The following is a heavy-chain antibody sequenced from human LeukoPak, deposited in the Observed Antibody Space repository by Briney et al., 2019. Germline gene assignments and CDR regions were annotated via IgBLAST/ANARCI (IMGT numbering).Heavy chain of an antibody. J-gene: IGHJ4*02. CDR1: GFTFSSYE. Sequence: GGSLRLSCAASGFTFSSYEMNWVRQAPGKGLEWVSYISSSGSTLSYADSVKGRLTISIDNDNNSMYLQMKGLRADDPAVYYCARDTTPCDYWGQGTLVTVSS. V-gene: IGHV3-48*03. CDR2: ISSSGSTL. CDR3: ARDTTPCDY. D-gene: IGHD1-26*01.